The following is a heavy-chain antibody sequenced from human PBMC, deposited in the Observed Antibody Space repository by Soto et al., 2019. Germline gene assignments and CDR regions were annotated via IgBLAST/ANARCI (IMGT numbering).Heavy chain of an antibody. CDR3: AGGIKYGDCARWFDP. CDR2: MNPNSGNT. V-gene: IGHV1-8*01. D-gene: IGHD4-17*01. J-gene: IGHJ5*02. CDR1: GYTFTSYD. Sequence: QVQLVQSGAEVKKPGASVKVSCKASGYTFTSYDINWVRQATGQGFEYLGWMNPNSGNTGYVKKFQGRGTMTRDTSMSTAYMGLSSLRSEDTAVYYCAGGIKYGDCARWFDPWGPGPLVTVSS.